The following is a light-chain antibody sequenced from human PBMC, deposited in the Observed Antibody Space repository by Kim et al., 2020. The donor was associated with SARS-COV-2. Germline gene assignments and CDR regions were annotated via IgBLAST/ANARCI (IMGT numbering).Light chain of an antibody. V-gene: IGKV1-9*01. CDR2: AAS. CDR3: QQLNSYRYT. CDR1: QGISSY. J-gene: IGKJ2*01. Sequence: DIQLTQSPSFLSASVGDRVTITCRASQGISSYLAWYQQKPGKAPKLLIYAASTLQSGVPSRFSGSGSGTEFTLTISSLQPEDFATYYCQQLNSYRYTFGQGTKLEI.